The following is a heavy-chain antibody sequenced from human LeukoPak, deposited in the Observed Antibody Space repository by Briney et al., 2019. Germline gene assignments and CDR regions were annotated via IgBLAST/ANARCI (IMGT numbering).Heavy chain of an antibody. V-gene: IGHV4-61*02. J-gene: IGHJ5*02. D-gene: IGHD1-26*01. CDR3: ARQGLVGATNWFDP. Sequence: PSETLSLTCTVSGGSISSGSYYWSWIRQPAGKGLELSGRIYTSGSTNYNPSLKSRVTISVDTSKNQFSLKLSSVTAADTAVYYCARQGLVGATNWFDPWGQGTLVSVSS. CDR1: GGSISSGSYY. CDR2: IYTSGST.